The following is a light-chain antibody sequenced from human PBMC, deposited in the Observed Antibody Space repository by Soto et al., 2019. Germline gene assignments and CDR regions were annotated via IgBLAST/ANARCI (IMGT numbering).Light chain of an antibody. V-gene: IGLV2-14*03. Sequence: QSALTQPASVSGSPGQSITISCTGTSSDVGAYDYVSWYQQHPDKAPKLMIYEVSNRPSGVSNRFSGSKSVNTATLTISGLQSEEEADYYCTSYTSSSTRVFGTGTKLPVL. CDR1: SSDVGAYDY. CDR2: EVS. CDR3: TSYTSSSTRV. J-gene: IGLJ1*01.